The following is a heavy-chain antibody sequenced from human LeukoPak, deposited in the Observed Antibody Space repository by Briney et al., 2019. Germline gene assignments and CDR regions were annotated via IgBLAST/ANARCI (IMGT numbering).Heavy chain of an antibody. D-gene: IGHD6-6*01. V-gene: IGHV4-39*02. CDR1: GGSISSSSYY. Sequence: SETLSLTCTVSGGSISSSSYYWGWIRQPPGKGLEWIGSIYYSGSTYYNPSLKSRVTISVDTSKNQFSLKLSSVTAADTAVYYCARDSSSSGAPDYRGQGTLVTVSS. J-gene: IGHJ4*02. CDR2: IYYSGST. CDR3: ARDSSSSGAPDY.